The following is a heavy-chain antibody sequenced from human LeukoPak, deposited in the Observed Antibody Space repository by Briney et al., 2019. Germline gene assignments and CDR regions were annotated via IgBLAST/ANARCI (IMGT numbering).Heavy chain of an antibody. D-gene: IGHD6-13*01. V-gene: IGHV4-30-2*01. CDR2: IYHSGST. CDR1: GGSISSGGYY. J-gene: IGHJ6*03. Sequence: PSQTLSLTCTVSGGSISSGGYYWSWIRQPPGKGLEWIGYIYHSGSTYYNPSLKSRVTISVDTSKNQFSLKLSSVTAADTAVYYCARDGWYSSSWYGGYYYMDVWGKGTTVTVSS. CDR3: ARDGWYSSSWYGGYYYMDV.